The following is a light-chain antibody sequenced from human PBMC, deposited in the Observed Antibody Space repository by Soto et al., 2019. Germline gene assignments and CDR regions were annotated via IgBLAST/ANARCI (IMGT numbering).Light chain of an antibody. J-gene: IGLJ2*01. CDR3: QVWDSSSDHHV. CDR2: YDS. CDR1: NIGSKS. Sequence: SYELTRPPSVSVAPGKTARITCGGNNIGSKSVHWYQQKPGQAPVLVIYYDSDRPSGIPERFSGSNSGNTATLTISRVEAGDEADYYCQVWDSSSDHHVFGGGTKLTVL. V-gene: IGLV3-21*04.